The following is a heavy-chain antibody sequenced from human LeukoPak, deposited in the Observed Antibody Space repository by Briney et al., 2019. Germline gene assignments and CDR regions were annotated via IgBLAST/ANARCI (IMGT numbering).Heavy chain of an antibody. CDR3: ARDSPPDCSSTSCAPLSDN. CDR1: GFTFSDYY. J-gene: IGHJ4*02. V-gene: IGHV3-11*05. Sequence: GESLRLSCAASGFTFSDYYMSWIRQAPGKGLEWVSYISSSSSYTNYADSVKGRFTISRDNAKNSLYLQMNSLRAEDTAVYYCARDSPPDCSSTSCAPLSDNWGQGTLVTVSS. D-gene: IGHD2-2*01. CDR2: ISSSSSYT.